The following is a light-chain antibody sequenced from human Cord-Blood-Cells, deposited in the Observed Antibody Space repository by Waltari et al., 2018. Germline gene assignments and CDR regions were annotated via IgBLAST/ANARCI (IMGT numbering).Light chain of an antibody. CDR2: EVS. V-gene: IGLV2-8*01. Sequence: QPPSASGSPGQSVPISCTGTSSDVGGYNYVSWYQQHPGKAPKLMIYEVSKRPSGVPDRFSGSKSGNTASLTVSGLQAEDEADYYCSSYAGSNNWVVFGGGTKLTVL. CDR3: SSYAGSNNWVV. J-gene: IGLJ2*01. CDR1: SSDVGGYNY.